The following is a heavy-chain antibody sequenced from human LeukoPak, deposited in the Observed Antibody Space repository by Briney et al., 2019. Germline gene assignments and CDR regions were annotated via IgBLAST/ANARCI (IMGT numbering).Heavy chain of an antibody. CDR2: ISWNSGRI. J-gene: IGHJ4*02. D-gene: IGHD6-13*01. V-gene: IGHV3-9*01. Sequence: TGGSLRLSCAASGFTFGDYAMHWVRQAPGKGLEWVSGISWNSGRIVYADSVKGRFTISRDNAKNSLNLQMNSLRAEDTALYYCAKLAAAGKHPFDYWGQGTLVTVSS. CDR1: GFTFGDYA. CDR3: AKLAAAGKHPFDY.